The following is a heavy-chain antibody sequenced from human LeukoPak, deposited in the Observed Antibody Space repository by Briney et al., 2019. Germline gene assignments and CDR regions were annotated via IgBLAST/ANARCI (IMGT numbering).Heavy chain of an antibody. CDR3: ARTSIAAAGYYYYYYMDV. Sequence: SETLSLTCTVSGGSISSRPYYWGWVRQPPGKGLEWIGTISYSGTTYYSPSLKSRVTISLDTSKNQFSLKLSSVTAADTAVYYCARTSIAAAGYYYYYYMDVWGKGTTVTISS. D-gene: IGHD6-13*01. V-gene: IGHV4-39*07. CDR2: ISYSGTT. J-gene: IGHJ6*03. CDR1: GGSISSRPYY.